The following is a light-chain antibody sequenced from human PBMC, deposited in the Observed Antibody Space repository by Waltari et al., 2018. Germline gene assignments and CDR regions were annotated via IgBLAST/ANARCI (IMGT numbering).Light chain of an antibody. CDR2: DIN. V-gene: IGLV2-11*01. Sequence: QSALTQPRSVSGSPGQSVTISCIGTSGDVGGYNYVSWYQHHSGQAPKLIIYDINKLPSGVPDRFSGSRSGNTASLTISRLQAEDEADYCSSYAGSDTFVVLGGGTKVTVL. CDR3: SSYAGSDTFVV. J-gene: IGLJ2*01. CDR1: SGDVGGYNY.